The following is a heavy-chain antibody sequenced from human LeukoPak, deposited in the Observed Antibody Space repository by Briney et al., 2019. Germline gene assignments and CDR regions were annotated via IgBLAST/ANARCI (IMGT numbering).Heavy chain of an antibody. V-gene: IGHV3-15*01. CDR1: GFTFSNAW. CDR2: IKSKTDGGTT. D-gene: IGHD4-17*01. CDR3: TTELADYGDPVYFDY. J-gene: IGHJ4*02. Sequence: GGSLRLSCAASGFTFSNAWMSWVRQAPGKGLEWVGRIKSKTDGGTTDYAAPVKGRFTISRDDSKNTLYLQMNSLKTEDTAVYYCTTELADYGDPVYFDYWGQGTLVTVSS.